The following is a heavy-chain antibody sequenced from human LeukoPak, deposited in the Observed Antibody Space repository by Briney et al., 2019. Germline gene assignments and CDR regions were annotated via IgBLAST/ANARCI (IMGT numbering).Heavy chain of an antibody. V-gene: IGHV3-7*01. Sequence: PGGSLRLSCAASGFTFSSYWMSWVRQAPGKGLEWVANIKQDGSEKYYVDSVKGRFTISRDSAKNSLYLQMNSLRAEDTAVYYCARVRDCGGDCYNYYFDYWGQGTLVTVSS. D-gene: IGHD2-21*02. CDR2: IKQDGSEK. J-gene: IGHJ4*02. CDR1: GFTFSSYW. CDR3: ARVRDCGGDCYNYYFDY.